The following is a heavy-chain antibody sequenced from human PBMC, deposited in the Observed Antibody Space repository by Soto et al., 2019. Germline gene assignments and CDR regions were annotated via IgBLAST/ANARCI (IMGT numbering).Heavy chain of an antibody. CDR1: GFTFSTYW. D-gene: IGHD2-2*01. CDR3: ARDWRYCSSSSCPLAEHFQH. Sequence: GGSLRLSCAASGFTFSTYWMSWVRQAPGKGLEWVANIKQDGSEKYYVDSVKGRFTISRDNAKNSVYLQMNSLRAEDTAVYFCARDWRYCSSSSCPLAEHFQHWGQGTLVTVSS. CDR2: IKQDGSEK. J-gene: IGHJ1*01. V-gene: IGHV3-7*03.